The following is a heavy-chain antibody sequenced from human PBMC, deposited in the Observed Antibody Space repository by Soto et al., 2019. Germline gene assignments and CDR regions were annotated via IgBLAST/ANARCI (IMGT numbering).Heavy chain of an antibody. Sequence: GEALKISWKGSGYSFAGYWNTRVRQKPGKGLEWMGRLDPSDSQTYYSPSFRGHVTISVTKSITTVFLQWSSLRASDTAMYYCARQIYDSDTGPHFQRYFESWGQGTPGTLSS. D-gene: IGHD3-22*01. V-gene: IGHV5-10-1*01. CDR1: GYSFAGYW. J-gene: IGHJ4*02. CDR2: LDPSDSQT. CDR3: ARQIYDSDTGPHFQRYFES.